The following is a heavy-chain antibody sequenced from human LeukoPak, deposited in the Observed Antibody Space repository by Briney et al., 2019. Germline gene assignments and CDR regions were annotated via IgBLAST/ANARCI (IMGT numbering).Heavy chain of an antibody. J-gene: IGHJ4*02. Sequence: SVTVSCKASGGTFSSYAISWVRQAPGQGLEWMGGIIPIFGTANYAQKFQGRVTITTDESTSTAYMELSSLRSEDTAVYYCARSYYYDSSGYYDYWGQGTLVTVSS. V-gene: IGHV1-69*05. CDR3: ARSYYYDSSGYYDY. D-gene: IGHD3-22*01. CDR1: GGTFSSYA. CDR2: IIPIFGTA.